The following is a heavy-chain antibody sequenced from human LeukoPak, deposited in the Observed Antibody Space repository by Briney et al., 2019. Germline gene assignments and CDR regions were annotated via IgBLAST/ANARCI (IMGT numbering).Heavy chain of an antibody. J-gene: IGHJ4*02. CDR3: AREAAGGFIDY. V-gene: IGHV3-30-3*01. CDR2: ISYDGSNK. Sequence: GGSLRLSCAASGFTFSSYAMHWVRQAPGKGLQWVAVISYDGSNKYYADSVKGRFTISRDNSKNTLYLQMNSLRVEDTAVYYCAREAAGGFIDYWGQGILVTVSS. D-gene: IGHD1-14*01. CDR1: GFTFSSYA.